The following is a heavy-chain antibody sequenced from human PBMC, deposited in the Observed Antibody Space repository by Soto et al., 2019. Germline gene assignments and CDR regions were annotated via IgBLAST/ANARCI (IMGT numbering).Heavy chain of an antibody. CDR1: GFTFKESA. CDR3: AKGRGSGWAWYFDN. CDR2: ISDTGAST. D-gene: IGHD6-19*01. J-gene: IGHJ4*02. Sequence: EVRLLEAGGGLKQPGGSLRLSCAASGFTFKESAMNWVRQAPGKGLEWVASISDTGASTWYAESVRGRLSISRDNSKNTRYLQMNSLRGEDTAVYYCAKGRGSGWAWYFDNWGQGTLVTVSS. V-gene: IGHV3-23*01.